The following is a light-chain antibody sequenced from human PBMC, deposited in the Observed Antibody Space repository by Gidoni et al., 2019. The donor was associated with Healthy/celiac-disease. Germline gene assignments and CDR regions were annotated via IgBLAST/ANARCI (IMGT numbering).Light chain of an antibody. CDR2: GAA. CDR1: QSISSN. Sequence: EIVMTQSPATLAVAPGGRAILSCRASQSISSNLVWYQQKPGQAPRLLIYGAATSATGIPARFSGSGSGTEFTLTISSLQSEDFAVYYCQQYNNCPPWTFGQGTKVEIK. J-gene: IGKJ1*01. CDR3: QQYNNCPPWT. V-gene: IGKV3-15*01.